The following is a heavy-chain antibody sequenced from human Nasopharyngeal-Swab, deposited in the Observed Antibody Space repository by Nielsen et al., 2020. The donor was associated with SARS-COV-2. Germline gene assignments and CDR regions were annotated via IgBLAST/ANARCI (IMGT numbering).Heavy chain of an antibody. D-gene: IGHD3-10*01. J-gene: IGHJ4*02. Sequence: GESLRPSWLASGVTLSYHVTHWVREATGKGLEYLAAVTPDGGSPYYADSVKGRFIISRDNSKNTLYLQFSSLRAEDTAVYYCVWAYGSGNYFDYCGQRTLITVSS. V-gene: IGHV3-64D*06. CDR2: VTPDGGSP. CDR1: GVTLSYHV. CDR3: VWAYGSGNYFDY.